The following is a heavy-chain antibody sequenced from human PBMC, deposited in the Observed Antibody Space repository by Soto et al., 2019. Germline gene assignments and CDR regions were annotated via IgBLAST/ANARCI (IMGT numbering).Heavy chain of an antibody. V-gene: IGHV4-31*03. CDR3: ARAAHYSSPFRWFEP. Sequence: QVQLQESGPGLVKPSQTLSLTCTVSGGSISSGGYYWSWLRQHPGKGLEWIGYIYYSGSTYYNPSLKSRVTISVDTSKNQFSLKLSSVTAADTAVYYCARAAHYSSPFRWFEPWGQGTLVTVSS. CDR1: GGSISSGGYY. CDR2: IYYSGST. D-gene: IGHD6-13*01. J-gene: IGHJ5*02.